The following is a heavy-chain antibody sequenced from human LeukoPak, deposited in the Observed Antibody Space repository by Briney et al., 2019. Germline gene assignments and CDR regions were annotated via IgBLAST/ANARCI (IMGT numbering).Heavy chain of an antibody. J-gene: IGHJ4*02. V-gene: IGHV4-38-2*02. CDR2: INHSGST. Sequence: SETLSLTCTVSGYSIRSGYYWAWIRQPPGKGLEWIGEINHSGSTNYNPSLKSRVTISVDTSKNQFSLKLSSVTAADTAVYYCARRFFPTTYYFDSSNYYRSGYFDYWGQGTLVTVSS. D-gene: IGHD3-22*01. CDR1: GYSIRSGYY. CDR3: ARRFFPTTYYFDSSNYYRSGYFDY.